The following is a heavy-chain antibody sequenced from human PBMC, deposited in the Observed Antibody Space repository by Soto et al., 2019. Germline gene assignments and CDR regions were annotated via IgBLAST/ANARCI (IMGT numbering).Heavy chain of an antibody. V-gene: IGHV4-30-4*01. CDR3: ARDALEYSSGWYIDY. D-gene: IGHD6-19*01. CDR1: CGSISSGDYY. J-gene: IGHJ4*02. CDR2: IYYSGST. Sequence: QVQLQESGPGLVKPSQTLSLTCTVSCGSISSGDYYWSWIRQPPGKGLEWIGYIYYSGSTYYNPSLKSRVTISVDTSKNQFSLKLSSVTAADTAVYYCARDALEYSSGWYIDYWGQGTLVTVSS.